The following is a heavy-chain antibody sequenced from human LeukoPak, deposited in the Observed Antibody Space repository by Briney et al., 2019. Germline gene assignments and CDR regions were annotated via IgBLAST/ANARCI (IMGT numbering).Heavy chain of an antibody. J-gene: IGHJ3*02. D-gene: IGHD6-13*01. CDR2: IYPGDSDT. V-gene: IGHV5-51*01. Sequence: WMGIIYPGDSDTRYSPSFQGQVTISADKSISTAYLQWSSLKASDTAMYYCARVEAAGTFDIWGQGTMVTVSS. CDR3: ARVEAAGTFDI.